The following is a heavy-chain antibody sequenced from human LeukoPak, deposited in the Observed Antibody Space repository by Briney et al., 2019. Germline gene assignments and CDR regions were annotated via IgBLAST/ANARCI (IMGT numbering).Heavy chain of an antibody. CDR3: AKDSPPRSYDPYYFDY. Sequence: PGGSLRLSCAASGFTFSSYSMNWVRQAPGKGLEWVSSIDSSSSYRYYADSVKGRFTISKDNSKSTLYLQMNSLRAEDTVVYYCAKDSPPRSYDPYYFDYWGQGTLVTVSS. CDR2: IDSSSSYR. D-gene: IGHD3-3*01. CDR1: GFTFSSYS. V-gene: IGHV3-21*04. J-gene: IGHJ4*02.